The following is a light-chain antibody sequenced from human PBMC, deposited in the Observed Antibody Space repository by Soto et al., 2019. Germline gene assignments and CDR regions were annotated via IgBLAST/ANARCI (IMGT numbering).Light chain of an antibody. J-gene: IGLJ2*01. V-gene: IGLV2-14*03. CDR3: SAYTSSSTVV. CDR1: SSDVGGYNY. Sequence: QSALTQPASVSGSPGQSVTISCTGTSSDVGGYNYVSWYQQHPGKAPKLMIYDVSNRPSGVSNRFSGSKSVNTASLTISGLQAEDEDYYYCSAYTSSSTVVVGGGTKLTVL. CDR2: DVS.